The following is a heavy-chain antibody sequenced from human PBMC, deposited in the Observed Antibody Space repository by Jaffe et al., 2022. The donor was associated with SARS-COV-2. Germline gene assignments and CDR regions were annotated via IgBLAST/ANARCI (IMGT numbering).Heavy chain of an antibody. Sequence: QVQLQQWGAGLLKPSETLSLTCAVYGGSFSGYYWSWIRQPPGKGLEWIGEINHSGSTNYNPSLKSRVTISVDTSKNQFSLKLSSVTAADTAVYYCARGVVVVAAGWFDPWGQGTLVTVSS. D-gene: IGHD2-15*01. CDR3: ARGVVVVAAGWFDP. J-gene: IGHJ5*02. CDR1: GGSFSGYY. V-gene: IGHV4-34*01. CDR2: INHSGST.